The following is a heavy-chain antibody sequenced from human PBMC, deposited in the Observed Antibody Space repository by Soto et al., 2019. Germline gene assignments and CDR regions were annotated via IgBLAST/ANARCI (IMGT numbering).Heavy chain of an antibody. V-gene: IGHV4-39*01. CDR2: IYYSGST. Sequence: SETLSLTCTVSGGSISSSSYYWGWIRQPPGKGLEWIGSIYYSGSTYYNPSLKSRVTISVDTSKNQFSLKLSSVTAADTAVYYCARHPLDVSHQDIFYWYFDLWGRGTLVTVSS. CDR3: ARHPLDVSHQDIFYWYFDL. J-gene: IGHJ2*01. CDR1: GGSISSSSYY. D-gene: IGHD1-1*01.